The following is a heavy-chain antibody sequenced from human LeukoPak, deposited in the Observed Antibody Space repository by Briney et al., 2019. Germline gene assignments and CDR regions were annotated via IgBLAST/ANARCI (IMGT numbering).Heavy chain of an antibody. V-gene: IGHV4-59*01. CDR1: GGSISSYY. CDR2: IYYSGST. D-gene: IGHD6-19*01. J-gene: IGHJ4*02. Sequence: SETLSLTCTVSGGSISSYYWSWIRQPPRKGLEWIGYIYYSGSTNYNPSLKSRVTISVDTSKNQFSLKLSSVTAADTAVYYCARGDSSGWYYFDYWGQGTLVTVSS. CDR3: ARGDSSGWYYFDY.